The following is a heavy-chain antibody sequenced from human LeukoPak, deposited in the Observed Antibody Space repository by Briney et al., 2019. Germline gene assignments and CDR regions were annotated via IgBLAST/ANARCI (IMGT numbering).Heavy chain of an antibody. CDR1: GFTFSSYW. J-gene: IGHJ4*02. Sequence: GGSLRLSCAASGFTFSSYWMSWVRQAPGKGLEWVANIKQDGSKKYYVDSVKGRFTISRDNSKNTLYLQMNSLRAEDTAVYYCAKDRAWGDYEDWGQGTLVTVSS. CDR3: AKDRAWGDYED. V-gene: IGHV3-7*01. D-gene: IGHD4-17*01. CDR2: IKQDGSKK.